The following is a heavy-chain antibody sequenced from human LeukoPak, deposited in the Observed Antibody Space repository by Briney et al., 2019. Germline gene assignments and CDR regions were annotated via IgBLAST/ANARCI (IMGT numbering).Heavy chain of an antibody. V-gene: IGHV3-7*05. CDR3: VTDVSASLGD. J-gene: IGHJ1*01. CDR2: IKRDGSEK. D-gene: IGHD3-16*01. CDR1: GFTFSNYW. Sequence: PGGSPRLSCEASGFTFSNYWMNWVRQAPGRGLEWVANIKRDGSEKHYVDSVKGRFTISRDNATNSLYLRMSSLRAEDTAVYYCVTDVSASLGDWGQGTLVTASS.